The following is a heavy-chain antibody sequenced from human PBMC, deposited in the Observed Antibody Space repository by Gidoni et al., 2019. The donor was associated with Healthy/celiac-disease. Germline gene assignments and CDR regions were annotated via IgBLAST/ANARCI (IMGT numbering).Heavy chain of an antibody. Sequence: EVQLVESGGGLVQPGRSLSRSCAASGFTFDDYAMHWVRQAPGKGLEWVSGISWNSGSIGYADAVKGRFTISRDNAKNSLYLQMNSLRAEDTALYYCAKDIAARPDGSSSWYEDYYGMDVWGQGTTVTVSS. CDR2: ISWNSGSI. CDR3: AKDIAARPDGSSSWYEDYYGMDV. D-gene: IGHD6-13*01. V-gene: IGHV3-9*01. J-gene: IGHJ6*02. CDR1: GFTFDDYA.